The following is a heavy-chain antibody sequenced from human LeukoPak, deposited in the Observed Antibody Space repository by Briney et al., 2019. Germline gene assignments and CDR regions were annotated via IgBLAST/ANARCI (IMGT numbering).Heavy chain of an antibody. V-gene: IGHV4-39*07. D-gene: IGHD5-24*01. CDR2: IHHSGTS. J-gene: IGHJ6*03. CDR3: ARGLRDGYTLGYYMDV. CDR1: GGSISGDAYY. Sequence: SETLSLTCTVSGGSISGDAYYWGWIRQPPGKALEWIVFIHHSGTSYHSPSLKSRVTISVYTSKNQFSLKLSSVTAADTAVYYCARGLRDGYTLGYYMDVWGKGTTVTVSS.